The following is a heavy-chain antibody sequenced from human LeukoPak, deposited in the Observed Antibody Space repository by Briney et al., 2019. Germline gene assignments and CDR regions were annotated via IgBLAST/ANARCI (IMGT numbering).Heavy chain of an antibody. Sequence: ASVTVSCKASGYTFTSYYIHWVRQAPGQGLEWMGIINPSGGSTNYAQKFQGRVTMTRDTSTSTVYMDLSSLRSEDTAVYYCARDFVVGATPLAFDYWGQGTLVTVSS. CDR2: INPSGGST. CDR1: GYTFTSYY. D-gene: IGHD1-26*01. V-gene: IGHV1-46*01. J-gene: IGHJ4*02. CDR3: ARDFVVGATPLAFDY.